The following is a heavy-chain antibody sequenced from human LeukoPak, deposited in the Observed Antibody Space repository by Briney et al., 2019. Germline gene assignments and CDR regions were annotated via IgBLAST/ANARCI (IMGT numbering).Heavy chain of an antibody. CDR2: ISPSGGST. D-gene: IGHD3-22*01. CDR1: GYTFTSNY. J-gene: IGHJ3*02. V-gene: IGHV1-46*01. CDR3: AKVFQLSYYYDSSGYPGAFDI. Sequence: ASVKVSCKAFGYTFTSNYMHWVRQAPGQGPEWMGVISPSGGSTTYAQKFQGRVTLTRDMSTSTDYLELSSLRSEDTAVYYCAKVFQLSYYYDSSGYPGAFDIWGQGTMVTVSS.